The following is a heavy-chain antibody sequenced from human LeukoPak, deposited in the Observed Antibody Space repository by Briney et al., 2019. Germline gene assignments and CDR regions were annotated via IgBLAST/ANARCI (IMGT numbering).Heavy chain of an antibody. V-gene: IGHV1-69*01. CDR2: IIPIFGTA. D-gene: IGHD6-13*01. Sequence: ASVKVSCKASGGTFSSYAISWVRQAPGQGLGWMGGIIPIFGTANYAQKFQGRVTITADESTSTAYMELSSLRSEDTAVYYCARRRGLLAANRNWFDPWGQGTLVTVSS. CDR1: GGTFSSYA. CDR3: ARRRGLLAANRNWFDP. J-gene: IGHJ5*02.